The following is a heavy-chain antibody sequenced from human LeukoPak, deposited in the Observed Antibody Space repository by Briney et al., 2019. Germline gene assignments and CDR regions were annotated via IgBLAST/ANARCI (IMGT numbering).Heavy chain of an antibody. CDR1: GYTFIVNY. CDR3: ARELFLNYPFDY. CDR2: INPNSGAT. J-gene: IGHJ4*02. V-gene: IGHV1-2*02. D-gene: IGHD1-7*01. Sequence: GASVKVSCKASGYTFIVNYIHWVRQAPGQGLEWMGWINPNSGATRFPQKFRGRVTMTRDTSINTVFLELNRLRHDDTAVYYCARELFLNYPFDYWGQGTLVTVSS.